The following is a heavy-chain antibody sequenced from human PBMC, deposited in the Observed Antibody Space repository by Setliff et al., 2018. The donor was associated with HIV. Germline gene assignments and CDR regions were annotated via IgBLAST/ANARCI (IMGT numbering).Heavy chain of an antibody. J-gene: IGHJ5*02. CDR1: GFTFGDYA. Sequence: GGSLRLSCTASGFTFGDYALNWVRQAPGKGLEWVGFIRTKPYGGTTEYAASVKGRFTISRDDSKNSLSLHMNSLKTEDTAVYYCAVWIREVISWGRGTLVTVSS. D-gene: IGHD3-10*01. V-gene: IGHV3-49*04. CDR2: IRTKPYGGTT. CDR3: AVWIREVIS.